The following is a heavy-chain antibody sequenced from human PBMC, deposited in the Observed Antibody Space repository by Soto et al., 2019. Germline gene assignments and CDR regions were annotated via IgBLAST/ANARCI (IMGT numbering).Heavy chain of an antibody. J-gene: IGHJ4*02. V-gene: IGHV3-23*01. D-gene: IGHD1-26*01. CDR3: ARSIVGSTSRSHFDY. CDR2: ISGSGAST. CDR1: GFTFSSYA. Sequence: EVQLLESGGGLEQPGGSLRLSCAASGFTFSSYAMSWVRQAPGQGLEWVSVISGSGASTYYADSVKGRFTISRDNSQTTLYLQMNSLRAEDTAVYYCARSIVGSTSRSHFDYWGQGTLVTVSS.